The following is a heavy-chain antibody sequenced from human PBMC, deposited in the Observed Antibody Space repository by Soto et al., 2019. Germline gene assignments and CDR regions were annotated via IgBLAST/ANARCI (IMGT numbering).Heavy chain of an antibody. D-gene: IGHD6-13*01. Sequence: QVQLVESGGGVVQPGKSLRLSCAASGFTFTNYGMHWVRQAPGKGLEWVAVIWNDGSGYFYANSVKGRFTISRDNSKNTRYLQMSSLRAEDTAVYYCARRQISPPTRGAAAARGGMDVWGQGTTVTVSS. CDR2: IWNDGSGY. CDR3: ARRQISPPTRGAAAARGGMDV. J-gene: IGHJ6*02. V-gene: IGHV3-33*01. CDR1: GFTFTNYG.